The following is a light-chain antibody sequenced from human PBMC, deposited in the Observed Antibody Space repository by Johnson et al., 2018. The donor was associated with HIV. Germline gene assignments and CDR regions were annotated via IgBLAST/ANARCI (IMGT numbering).Light chain of an antibody. CDR3: GTWDSSLSALYG. V-gene: IGLV1-51*02. CDR1: TSNIGNNY. J-gene: IGLJ1*01. Sequence: QSVLTQPPSVSAAPGQKVTISCSGSTSNIGNNYVSWYQHLPGTAPKLLICENNKRPSGIPDRFSGSKSGTSATLGITGLQTGDEADYYCGTWDSSLSALYGFGTGTKVTGL. CDR2: ENN.